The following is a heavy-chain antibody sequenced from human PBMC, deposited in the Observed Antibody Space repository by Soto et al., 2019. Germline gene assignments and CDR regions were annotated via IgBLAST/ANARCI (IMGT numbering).Heavy chain of an antibody. CDR3: AKAALSVTMIVVIDF. Sequence: GGSLRLSCAASGFTFSSYGMHWVRQAPGKGLEWVAVISYDGSNEHYGDSVKGRFTISRDNSKNTLYLQMNSLRVEDTAVYYCAKAALSVTMIVVIDFWGQGTLVTVSS. CDR1: GFTFSSYG. D-gene: IGHD3-22*01. J-gene: IGHJ4*02. CDR2: ISYDGSNE. V-gene: IGHV3-30*18.